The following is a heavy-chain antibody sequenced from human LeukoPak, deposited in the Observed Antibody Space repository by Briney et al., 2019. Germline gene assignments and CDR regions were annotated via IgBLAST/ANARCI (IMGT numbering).Heavy chain of an antibody. CDR3: ARVGSHSGSLSLIKKNYYYYYYMDV. D-gene: IGHD3-10*01. Sequence: GGSLRLSCAASGFIFSTYEMNWVRQAPGKGLEWLSYISYSGRTIYYADSIKGRFTISRDNAKNLLYLQMNSLRVEDTAVYYCARVGSHSGSLSLIKKNYYYYYYMDVWGKGTTVTISS. CDR2: ISYSGRTI. CDR1: GFIFSTYE. J-gene: IGHJ6*03. V-gene: IGHV3-48*03.